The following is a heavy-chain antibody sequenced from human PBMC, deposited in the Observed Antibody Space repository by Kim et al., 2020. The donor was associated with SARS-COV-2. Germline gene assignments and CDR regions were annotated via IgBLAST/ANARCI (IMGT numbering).Heavy chain of an antibody. V-gene: IGHV5-51*01. D-gene: IGHD2-2*01. CDR3: ARTWGVPAAMGDY. Sequence: YRPSFQGHVTISADKSISTAYLQWSSLKASDTAMYYCARTWGVPAAMGDYWGQGTLVTVSS. J-gene: IGHJ4*02.